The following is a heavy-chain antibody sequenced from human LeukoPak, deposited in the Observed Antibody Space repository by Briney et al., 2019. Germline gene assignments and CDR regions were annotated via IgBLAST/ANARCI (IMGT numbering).Heavy chain of an antibody. V-gene: IGHV1-18*01. Sequence: GASVKVSCKASGYTFTSYGISWVRQAPGQGLEWMGWISAYNGNTNYAQKLQGRVTMTTDTSTSTAYMELRSLRSDDTAVYYCARAHPIGVVVVAATRPRGYFDLWGRGTLVTVSS. CDR3: ARAHPIGVVVVAATRPRGYFDL. CDR1: GYTFTSYG. CDR2: ISAYNGNT. D-gene: IGHD2-15*01. J-gene: IGHJ2*01.